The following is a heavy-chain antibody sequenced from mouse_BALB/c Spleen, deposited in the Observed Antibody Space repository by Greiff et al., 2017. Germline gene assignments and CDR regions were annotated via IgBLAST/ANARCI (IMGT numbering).Heavy chain of an antibody. CDR1: GFTFSDYY. D-gene: IGHD2-4*01. CDR3: ARDSTMIAWFAY. Sequence: EVKLMESGGGLVKPGGSLKLSCAASGFTFSDYYMYWVRQTPEKRLEWVATISDGGSYTYYPDSVKGRFTISRDNAKNNLYLQMSSLKSEDTAMYYCARDSTMIAWFAYWGQGTLVTVSA. J-gene: IGHJ3*01. CDR2: ISDGGSYT. V-gene: IGHV5-4*02.